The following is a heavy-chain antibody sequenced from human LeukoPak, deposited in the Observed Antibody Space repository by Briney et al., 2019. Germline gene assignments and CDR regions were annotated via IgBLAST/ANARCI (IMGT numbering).Heavy chain of an antibody. Sequence: GGSLQISCKGSGYNFTSYWISWVRQVPGKGLEWMGRIDPSDSYTNYSPSFQGHVTIPADKSISTAYLQWSSLKASDTAMYYCARTVGATVWFDPWGQGTLVTVSS. J-gene: IGHJ5*02. CDR2: IDPSDSYT. D-gene: IGHD1-26*01. CDR3: ARTVGATVWFDP. CDR1: GYNFTSYW. V-gene: IGHV5-10-1*01.